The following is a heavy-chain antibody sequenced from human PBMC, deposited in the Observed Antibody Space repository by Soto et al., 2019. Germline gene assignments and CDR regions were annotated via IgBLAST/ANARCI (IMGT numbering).Heavy chain of an antibody. CDR1: GFTFSSYG. J-gene: IGHJ4*02. CDR2: ISYDGSNK. Sequence: GGSLRLSCAASGFTFSSYGMHWVRQAPGKGLEWVAVISYDGSNKYYADSVKGRFTISRDNSKNTLYLQMNSLRAEDTAVYYCSKVLDDYGGNAVIYWGQGTLVTVSS. V-gene: IGHV3-30*18. D-gene: IGHD4-17*01. CDR3: SKVLDDYGGNAVIY.